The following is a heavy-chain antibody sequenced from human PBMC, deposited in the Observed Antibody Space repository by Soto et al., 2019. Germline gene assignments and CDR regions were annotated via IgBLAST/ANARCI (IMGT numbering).Heavy chain of an antibody. J-gene: IGHJ4*02. D-gene: IGHD3-10*01. CDR2: MRPDSGGA. Sequence: SVKVSYKSSVYTLTSYYLHLIRQAPGQGLQWMGWMRPDSGGANYAQKFQGRVSMTRDTSTSTFYMELSRLASDDTAVYDCARDPHAGVYDYWGQGTQVTVHS. V-gene: IGHV1-2*02. CDR3: ARDPHAGVYDY. CDR1: VYTLTSYY.